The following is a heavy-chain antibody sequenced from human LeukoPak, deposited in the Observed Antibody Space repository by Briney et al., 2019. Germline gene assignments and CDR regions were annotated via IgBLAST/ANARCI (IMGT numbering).Heavy chain of an antibody. J-gene: IGHJ4*02. CDR1: HGSVSSNY. Sequence: PSETLSLTCIATHGSVSSNYWSWIRQPPGKGLEWIGYIYYSGSTNYNPSLKSRVTISVDTSKNQFSLKLSSVTAADTAVYYCARGYCSSTSCGADFDYWGQGTLVTVSS. D-gene: IGHD2-2*01. CDR3: ARGYCSSTSCGADFDY. CDR2: IYYSGST. V-gene: IGHV4-59*02.